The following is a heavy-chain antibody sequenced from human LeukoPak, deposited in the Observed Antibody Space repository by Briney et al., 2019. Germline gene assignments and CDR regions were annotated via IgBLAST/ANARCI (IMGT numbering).Heavy chain of an antibody. CDR1: GLTFSSYA. CDR3: ARVQQLALYGMDV. J-gene: IGHJ6*02. CDR2: ISYDGSNK. Sequence: GGSLRLSCAASGLTFSSYAMHWVRQAPGKGLEWVAVISYDGSNKYYADSVKGRFTISRDNSKNTLYLQMNSLRAEDTAVYYCARVQQLALYGMDVWGQGTTVTVPS. D-gene: IGHD6-13*01. V-gene: IGHV3-30-3*01.